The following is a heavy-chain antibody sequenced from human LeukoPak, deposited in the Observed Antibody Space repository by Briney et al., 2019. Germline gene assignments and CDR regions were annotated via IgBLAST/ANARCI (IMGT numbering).Heavy chain of an antibody. D-gene: IGHD3-9*01. Sequence: GGSLRLSCAASGFPFSAYDMQWVRQAPGKGLEWVSGISRSGPTYYTDSVKGRFTISRDNSESTLYLQMNTLRAEDTAIYYCAEGGYFVFEVWGQGTLVAVSS. CDR2: ISRSGPT. CDR3: AEGGYFVFEV. V-gene: IGHV3-23*01. J-gene: IGHJ3*01. CDR1: GFPFSAYD.